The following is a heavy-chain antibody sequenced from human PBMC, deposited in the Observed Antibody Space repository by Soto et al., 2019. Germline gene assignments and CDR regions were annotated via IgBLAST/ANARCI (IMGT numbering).Heavy chain of an antibody. Sequence: PAETLSLTCTVSGGSISSYYWSWIRQPPGKGLEWIGYIYYSGSTNYNPSLKSRVTISVDTSKNQFSLKLSSVTAADTAVYYCARVDKGDWFDAWGQGTLVTVSS. CDR1: GGSISSYY. V-gene: IGHV4-59*01. J-gene: IGHJ5*02. D-gene: IGHD1-26*01. CDR2: IYYSGST. CDR3: ARVDKGDWFDA.